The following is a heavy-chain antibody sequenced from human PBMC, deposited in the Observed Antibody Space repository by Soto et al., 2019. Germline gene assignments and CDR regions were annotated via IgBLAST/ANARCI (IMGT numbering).Heavy chain of an antibody. J-gene: IGHJ4*02. CDR1: GGSFSGYY. D-gene: IGHD3-16*02. Sequence: QVQLQQWGAGLLKPSETLSLTCAVYGGSFSGYYWSWIRQPPGKGLEWIGEINHSGSTNYNPSLKSRVTISVETSKNQFSLKLSSVTAADTAVYYCAREFKTHYVWGSYRYTPFDYWGQGTLVTVSS. CDR3: AREFKTHYVWGSYRYTPFDY. CDR2: INHSGST. V-gene: IGHV4-34*01.